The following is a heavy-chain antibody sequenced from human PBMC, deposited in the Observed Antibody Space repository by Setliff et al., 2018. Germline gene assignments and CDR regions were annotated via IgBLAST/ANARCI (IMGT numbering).Heavy chain of an antibody. CDR2: IYHDGRA. V-gene: IGHV4-38-2*01. CDR1: GLSISGEYY. D-gene: IGHD2-15*01. Sequence: SETLSLTCAVSGLSISGEYYWGWIRQPPGGGPEWIGIIYHDGRAYYSTSLKSRVNLSLDMSKTQFSLHLNSVTAADTAVYYCMRQVGGGLWYFDYWGQGILVTISS. J-gene: IGHJ4*02. CDR3: MRQVGGGLWYFDY.